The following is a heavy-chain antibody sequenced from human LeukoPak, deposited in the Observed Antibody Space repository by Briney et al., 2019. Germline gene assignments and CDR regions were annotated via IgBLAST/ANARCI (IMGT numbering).Heavy chain of an antibody. Sequence: GGSLRLSCAASGFTFSSYAMSWVRQAPGKGLEWVSAISGSGGSTYYADSVKGRFTISRDNSKNTLYLQMNSLRAEDTAVYYCAKEVYYYDSSGYLLDYWGQGTLVTVSS. CDR1: GFTFSSYA. J-gene: IGHJ4*02. D-gene: IGHD3-22*01. CDR2: ISGSGGST. CDR3: AKEVYYYDSSGYLLDY. V-gene: IGHV3-23*01.